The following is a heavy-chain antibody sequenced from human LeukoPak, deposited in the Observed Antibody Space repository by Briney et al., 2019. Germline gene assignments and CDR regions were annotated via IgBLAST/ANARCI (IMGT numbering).Heavy chain of an antibody. V-gene: IGHV4-39*01. J-gene: IGHJ4*02. CDR3: ARLPDYYDSSRYLDPTGYFDY. CDR2: FYYSGST. CDR1: GGSVSSRSYY. D-gene: IGHD3-22*01. Sequence: SETLSLTCTVSGGSVSSRSYYWGWIRQPPGKGLEWIGSFYYSGSTYYNPSLDSRVTISLDASKNQFSLKLRSVTAADTAVYYCARLPDYYDSSRYLDPTGYFDYWGQGTPVTVSS.